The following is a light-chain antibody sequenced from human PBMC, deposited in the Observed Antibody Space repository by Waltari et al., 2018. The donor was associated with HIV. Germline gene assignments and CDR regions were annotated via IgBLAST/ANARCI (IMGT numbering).Light chain of an antibody. J-gene: IGKJ2*01. CDR3: QQYNIRPRGNT. V-gene: IGKV3-15*01. CDR1: QGVGSN. Sequence: DIVMTQSPAILSVSPGERVTLSCRASQGVGSNLAWYQQKVGQAPRLLIYGAATRAAEIPVRFSGSGSGTDFTLTIDSLPSEDFATYYCQQYNIRPRGNTFGQGTKLQIK. CDR2: GAA.